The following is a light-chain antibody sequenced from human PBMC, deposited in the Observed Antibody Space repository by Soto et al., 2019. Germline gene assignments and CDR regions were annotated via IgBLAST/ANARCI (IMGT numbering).Light chain of an antibody. CDR2: GAS. CDR1: QSVSSS. J-gene: IGKJ1*01. Sequence: EIVMTQSPATLSVSPGERATFSCRASQSVSSSLAWYQQQPGQAPRLLIYGASTRATGIPARFSGSGSGTEFTLTVSRLQSEDFAVYFCQQYNNWPRTFGQGTKVEIK. V-gene: IGKV3-15*01. CDR3: QQYNNWPRT.